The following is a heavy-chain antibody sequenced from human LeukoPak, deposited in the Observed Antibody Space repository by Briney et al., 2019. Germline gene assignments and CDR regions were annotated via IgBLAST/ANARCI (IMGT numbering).Heavy chain of an antibody. CDR3: ARGHNIAARPYSPEVYLDY. CDR1: GGSISSSTYY. J-gene: IGHJ4*02. D-gene: IGHD6-6*01. CDR2: IYYSGST. V-gene: IGHV4-39*07. Sequence: MTSETLSLTCTVSGGSISSSTYYWNWIRQPPGKGLEWIGSIYYSGSTYYNPFLKSRVTISVDTSKNQFSLKLSSVTAADTAVYYCARGHNIAARPYSPEVYLDYWGQGTLVTVSS.